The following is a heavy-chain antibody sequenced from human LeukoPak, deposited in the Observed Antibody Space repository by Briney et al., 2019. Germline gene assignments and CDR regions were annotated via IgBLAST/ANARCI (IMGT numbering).Heavy chain of an antibody. J-gene: IGHJ6*03. D-gene: IGHD1-20*01. CDR3: ARVGITGTPRIYYYYMDV. V-gene: IGHV3-30-3*01. Sequence: PGGSLRLSCAASGFTFSSYAMHWVRQAPGKGLEWVAVISYDGSNKYYADSVKGRFTISRDNSKNTLYLQMNSLRAEDTAVYYCARVGITGTPRIYYYYMDVWGKGTTVTVSS. CDR2: ISYDGSNK. CDR1: GFTFSSYA.